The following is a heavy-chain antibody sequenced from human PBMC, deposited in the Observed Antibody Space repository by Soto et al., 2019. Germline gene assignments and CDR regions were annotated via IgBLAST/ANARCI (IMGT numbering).Heavy chain of an antibody. CDR1: GGSISSGDYY. CDR3: ARERPDGARLDP. Sequence: QVQLQESGPGLVKPSQTLSLTCTVSGGSISSGDYYRSWIRQPPGKGLEWIGYIYHSGNTYYNPSLKSRVTTSVDTSKHQFSLKLSSVTAADTAVYYCARERPDGARLDPWGQGTLVTVSS. CDR2: IYHSGNT. D-gene: IGHD6-6*01. J-gene: IGHJ5*02. V-gene: IGHV4-30-4*01.